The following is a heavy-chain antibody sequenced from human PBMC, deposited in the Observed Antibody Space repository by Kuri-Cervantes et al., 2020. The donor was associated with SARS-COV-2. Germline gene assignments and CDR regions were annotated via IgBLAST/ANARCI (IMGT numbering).Heavy chain of an antibody. D-gene: IGHD6-19*01. J-gene: IGHJ3*02. CDR2: IYYSGST. V-gene: IGHV4-59*01. CDR1: GGSISSYY. CDR3: ARGGSSGWYLGDAFDI. Sequence: GSLRLSCTVSGGSISSYYWSWIRQPPGKGLEWIGYIYYSGSTNYNPSLKSRVTISVDTSKNQFSLKLSSVTAADTAVYYCARGGSSGWYLGDAFDIWGQGTMVTVSS.